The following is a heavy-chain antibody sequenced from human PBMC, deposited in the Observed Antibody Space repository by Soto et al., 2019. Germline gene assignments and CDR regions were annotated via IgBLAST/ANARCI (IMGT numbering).Heavy chain of an antibody. V-gene: IGHV3-11*01. CDR1: GFTFSHYY. J-gene: IGHJ6*02. Sequence: PGGSLRLSCAASGFTFSHYYMSWIRQAPGKGLEWLSYISSSGGTIYYADSVKGRFTISRDNAKNSLYLQMNSLRAEDTAVYYCARVSGSWGMDVWGQGPTVTVSS. CDR2: ISSSGGTI. D-gene: IGHD3-10*01. CDR3: ARVSGSWGMDV.